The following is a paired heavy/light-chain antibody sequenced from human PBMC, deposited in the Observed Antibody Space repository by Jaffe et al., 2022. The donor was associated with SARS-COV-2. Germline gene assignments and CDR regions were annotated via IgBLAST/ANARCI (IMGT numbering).Heavy chain of an antibody. V-gene: IGHV2-5*02. J-gene: IGHJ6*03. D-gene: IGHD1-26*01. Sequence: QITLKESGPTLVKPTQTLTLTCTFSGFSLSTSGVGVGWIRQPPGKALEWLALIYWDDDKRYSPSLKSRLTITKDTSKNQVVLTMTNMDPVDTATYYCAHYRNELLLPNGYYYYYYMDVWGKGTTVTVSS. CDR1: GFSLSTSGVG. CDR3: AHYRNELLLPNGYYYYYYMDV. CDR2: IYWDDDK.
Light chain of an antibody. V-gene: IGKV2D-29*01. Sequence: DIVMTQTPLSLSVTPGQPASISCKSSQSLLHSDGKTYLYWYLQKPGQPPQLLIYEVSNRFSGVPDRFSGSGSGTDFTLKISRVEAEDVGVYYCMQSIQLTFGQGTRLEIK. CDR3: MQSIQLT. CDR2: EVS. CDR1: QSLLHSDGKTY. J-gene: IGKJ5*01.